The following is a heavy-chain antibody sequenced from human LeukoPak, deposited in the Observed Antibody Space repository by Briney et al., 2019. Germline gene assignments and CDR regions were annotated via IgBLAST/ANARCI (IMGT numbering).Heavy chain of an antibody. CDR3: ARDDDTTGRYSRFDY. V-gene: IGHV3-33*08. CDR2: MWSDGTKK. J-gene: IGHJ4*02. D-gene: IGHD1-26*01. CDR1: GITFSNYA. Sequence: GGSLRLSCVASGITFSNYAVSWVRQAPGKGLEWVAVMWSDGTKKYYADSVKGRFTVSRDTSKHTLYLQMSSLRAEDTAVYFCARDDDTTGRYSRFDYWGQGTLVTVSS.